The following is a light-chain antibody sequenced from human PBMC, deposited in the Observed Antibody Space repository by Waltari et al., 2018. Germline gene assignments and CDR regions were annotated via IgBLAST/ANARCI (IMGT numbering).Light chain of an antibody. CDR1: QSLEHSDGNMY. CDR2: QVS. V-gene: IGKV2-30*02. Sequence: DVVMTQSPLSLPVTLGQPASTSCCSSQSLEHSDGNMYLHWFHQRLGQSPMRLIDQVSNRDSGVPDRFSGSGSGTDFTLKISRVEAEDVGVYYCMQGTHWPRTFGQGTKVEIK. J-gene: IGKJ1*01. CDR3: MQGTHWPRT.